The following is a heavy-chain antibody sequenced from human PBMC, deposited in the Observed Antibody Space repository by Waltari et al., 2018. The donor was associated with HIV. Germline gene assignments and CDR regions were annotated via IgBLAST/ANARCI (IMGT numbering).Heavy chain of an antibody. CDR2: MSYTGSRD. Sequence: QVQLRESGGGVVQPGGSLRLSCLAYGFTFSTYAVHWVRRSPGKGLEWVEVMSYTGSRDYYAESVKGRFIISRDSCKKTVYRQMNSVKSEDTGVYHCAKVRQPGWGFSGYRVDYWGQGTLATVSS. D-gene: IGHD5-12*01. J-gene: IGHJ4*02. CDR3: AKVRQPGWGFSGYRVDY. V-gene: IGHV3-30*04. CDR1: GFTFSTYA.